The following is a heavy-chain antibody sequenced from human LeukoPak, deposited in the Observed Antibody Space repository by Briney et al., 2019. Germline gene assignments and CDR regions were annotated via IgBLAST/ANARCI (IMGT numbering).Heavy chain of an antibody. CDR1: GYPINSGYY. CDR2: IYHSGST. J-gene: IGHJ4*02. CDR3: ARFRVGD. D-gene: IGHD1-26*01. Sequence: SETLSLTCTVSGYPINSGYYWGWIRQPPGKGLEWIGSIYHSGSTYYNPSLKSRVTISVDTSKNQFSLKPSSVTAADTAVYYCARFRVGDWGQGTLVTVSS. V-gene: IGHV4-38-2*02.